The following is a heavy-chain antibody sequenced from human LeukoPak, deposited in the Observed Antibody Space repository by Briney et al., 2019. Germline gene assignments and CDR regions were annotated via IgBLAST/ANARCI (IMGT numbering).Heavy chain of an antibody. CDR2: IHYIGNA. D-gene: IGHD3-3*01. CDR3: ARVRDDYFFDC. Sequence: PPETLSLTCTVSGDSISTSAYYWSWIRQRPGTGLEWIAYIHYIGNAYSNPSLESRVTMSVDTSSNQFSLNVASVTAADTAVYYCARVRDDYFFDCWGQGILVTVSS. V-gene: IGHV4-31*03. CDR1: GDSISTSAYY. J-gene: IGHJ4*02.